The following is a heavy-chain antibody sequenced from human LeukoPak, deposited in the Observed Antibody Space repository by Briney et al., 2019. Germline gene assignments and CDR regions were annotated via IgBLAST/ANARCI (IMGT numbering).Heavy chain of an antibody. CDR1: GGSFSGYY. J-gene: IGHJ4*02. CDR2: INHSGST. V-gene: IGHV4-34*01. Sequence: SETLSLTCAVYGGSFSGYYWSWIRQPPGKGLEWIGEINHSGSTNYNPSLKTRVTISVDKSKNQFSLKLSSVTAADTAVYYCARASHDYGDYSHFDYWGQGTLVTVSS. D-gene: IGHD4-17*01. CDR3: ARASHDYGDYSHFDY.